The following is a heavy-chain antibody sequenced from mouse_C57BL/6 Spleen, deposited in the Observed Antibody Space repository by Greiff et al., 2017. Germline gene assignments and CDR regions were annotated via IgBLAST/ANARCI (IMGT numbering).Heavy chain of an antibody. CDR2: INPGSGGT. D-gene: IGHD2-5*01. Sequence: VQLQESGAELVRPGTSVKVSCKASGYAFTNYLIAWVQQRPGQGIEWIGVINPGSGGTNYNEKFKGKGTLTADKFSSTAYMQHSSLKSEDSAVYFCARGDSNYGYWGQGPLVTVAA. CDR1: GYAFTNYL. J-gene: IGHJ3*01. V-gene: IGHV1-54*01. CDR3: ARGDSNYGY.